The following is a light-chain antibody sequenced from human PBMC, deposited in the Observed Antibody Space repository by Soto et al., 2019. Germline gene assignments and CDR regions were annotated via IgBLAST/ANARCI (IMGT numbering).Light chain of an antibody. J-gene: IGLJ2*01. V-gene: IGLV2-14*03. CDR2: DVA. Sequence: QSVLTQPASVSGSPGQSIAISCTGTSSDVGAYNFVCWFQQHPGEAPKLMIYDVATRPSGVSDRFSGSKSGSTASLTISGLQAEDEAHYYCSSYTSSGTLVFGGGTKVTVL. CDR1: SSDVGAYNF. CDR3: SSYTSSGTLV.